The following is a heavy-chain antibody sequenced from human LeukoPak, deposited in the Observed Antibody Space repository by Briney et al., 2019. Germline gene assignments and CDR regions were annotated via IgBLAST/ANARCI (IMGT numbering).Heavy chain of an antibody. V-gene: IGHV5-51*01. CDR1: GYDFTTYW. Sequence: GESLKISCKVSGYDFTTYWIGWVRQMPGKGLEWMGIIYPGDSDTRYSPSFQGQVSISADKSISTAYLQWSSLKASDTAMYFCASPRFNGSGLWGQGTMVTVSS. CDR2: IYPGDSDT. J-gene: IGHJ3*01. D-gene: IGHD3-10*01. CDR3: ASPRFNGSGL.